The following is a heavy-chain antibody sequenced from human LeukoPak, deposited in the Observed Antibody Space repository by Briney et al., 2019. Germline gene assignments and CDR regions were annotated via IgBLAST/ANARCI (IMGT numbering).Heavy chain of an antibody. D-gene: IGHD2-15*01. V-gene: IGHV3-23*01. CDR1: GSTFSSYP. CDR3: AKLSSEAATDY. J-gene: IGHJ4*02. CDR2: LDATGAYT. Sequence: GVSLRLSCAASGSTFSSYPMIWVRQVPGKGLEWVSTLDATGAYTYYADSVRGRFTISRDNSKNTVWLQMNSLRAEDTAVYSCAKLSSEAATDYWGQGTLVTVSS.